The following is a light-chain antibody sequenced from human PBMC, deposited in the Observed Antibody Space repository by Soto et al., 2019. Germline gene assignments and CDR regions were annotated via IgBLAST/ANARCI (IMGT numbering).Light chain of an antibody. Sequence: QSALTQPASVSGSPGQSITISCTGTSSDVGSYNLVSWYQQHPGKVPKLMIYEVTNRPSGVSNRFSGSKSGITASLTISGLQAEDEADYYCCSYEGPTTFVLFGGGTKLTVL. V-gene: IGLV2-23*02. J-gene: IGLJ2*01. CDR1: SSDVGSYNL. CDR2: EVT. CDR3: CSYEGPTTFVL.